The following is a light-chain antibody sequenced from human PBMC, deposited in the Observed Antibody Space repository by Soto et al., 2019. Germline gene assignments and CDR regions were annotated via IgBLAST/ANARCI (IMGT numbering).Light chain of an antibody. Sequence: DIHMTDAPSTLSASVLDTVTITFLASQRISGWLAWHQQKPGKAPKLLIYDVSALKRGVPPRFSGSGSGTEFTLTISSLQPEDFATYYCQQSFFAPPTFGRGTKVDIK. CDR2: DVS. J-gene: IGKJ1*01. CDR1: QRISGW. V-gene: IGKV1-5*01. CDR3: QQSFFAPPT.